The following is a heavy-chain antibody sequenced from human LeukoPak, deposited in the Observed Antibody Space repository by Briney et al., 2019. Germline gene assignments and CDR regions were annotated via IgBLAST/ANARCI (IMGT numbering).Heavy chain of an antibody. CDR1: GGSPSRYY. CDR3: ARDQYYYDSRGYLTFDH. CDR2: IHTRGST. D-gene: IGHD3-22*01. Sequence: PPQTLSLTCTVSGGSPSRYYWSWIWQPAGKGLGWIGRIHTRGSTNYNPSLKSRVTVSVDTSKNQFYLKLSSVTAADTAVYYCARDQYYYDSRGYLTFDHGGQGTLDTVSS. J-gene: IGHJ4*02. V-gene: IGHV4-4*07.